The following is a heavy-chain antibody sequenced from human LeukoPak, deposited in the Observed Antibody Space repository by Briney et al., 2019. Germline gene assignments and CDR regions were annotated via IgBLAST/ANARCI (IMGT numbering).Heavy chain of an antibody. V-gene: IGHV4-59*01. Sequence: SETLSLTCAVYGGSISSYYWSWIRQPPGKGLEWIGYIYYSGSTNYNPSLKSRVTISVDTSKNQFSLKLSSVTAADTAVYYCARVGRYSSSWYDYWGQGTLVTVSS. CDR1: GGSISSYY. J-gene: IGHJ4*02. CDR2: IYYSGST. D-gene: IGHD6-13*01. CDR3: ARVGRYSSSWYDY.